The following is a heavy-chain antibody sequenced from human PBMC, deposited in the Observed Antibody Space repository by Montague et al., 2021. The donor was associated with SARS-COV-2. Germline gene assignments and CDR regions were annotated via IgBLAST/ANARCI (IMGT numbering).Heavy chain of an antibody. J-gene: IGHJ6*02. V-gene: IGHV4-4*07. CDR1: GGSISSYY. CDR2: IYIRETA. D-gene: IGHD6-13*01. CDR3: ARGRRIAAGGTSYYGLDV. Sequence: SETLSLTCTVPGGSISSYYWSWIRQPAGKGLEWIGRIYIRETATYNPSLTSRVIMSADTSKNQISLKLSSVTAADTAVYYCARGRRIAAGGTSYYGLDVWGQGITVTVSS.